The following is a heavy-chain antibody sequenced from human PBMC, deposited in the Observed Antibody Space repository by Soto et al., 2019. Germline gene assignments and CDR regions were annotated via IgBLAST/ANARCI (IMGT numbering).Heavy chain of an antibody. CDR1: GASISSSY. CDR3: ARGFFETRTGHSNPVDI. D-gene: IGHD3-9*01. Sequence: QVQLQESDPGLVKPSETLSLTCTVSGASISSSYWRWIRQSPGKRLEWIAYVYYTGKTNYNPSLSGRVTVSVDSSKNQLCLKLTSVTAADTGVYYCARGFFETRTGHSNPVDIWGQGTMVPVSS. J-gene: IGHJ3*02. V-gene: IGHV4-59*01. CDR2: VYYTGKT.